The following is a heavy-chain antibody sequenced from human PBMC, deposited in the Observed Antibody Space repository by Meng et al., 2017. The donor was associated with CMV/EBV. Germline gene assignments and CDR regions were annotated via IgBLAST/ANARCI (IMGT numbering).Heavy chain of an antibody. V-gene: IGHV4-39*07. CDR2: IYYSGST. Sequence: GSLRLSCTVSGGSISSSSYYWGWIRQPPGKGLEWIGSIYYSGSTYYNPSLKSRVTISVDTSKNQFSLKLSSVTAADTAVYYCARRPLYIVVVPAARNWFDPWGQGTLVTSPQ. J-gene: IGHJ5*02. D-gene: IGHD2-2*01. CDR3: ARRPLYIVVVPAARNWFDP. CDR1: GGSISSSSYY.